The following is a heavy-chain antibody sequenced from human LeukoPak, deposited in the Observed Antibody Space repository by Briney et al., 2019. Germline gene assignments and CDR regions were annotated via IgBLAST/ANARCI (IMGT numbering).Heavy chain of an antibody. J-gene: IGHJ4*02. CDR3: ARDHRYAFDN. Sequence: GGSLRLSCAASGFTFSDYSMNWVRQAPGKGLEWISYVGISSGNTKYADSVKGRFTISGDSAKNSVFLQMNSLRVEDTAVYFCARDHRYAFDNWGQGTLVTVSS. D-gene: IGHD5-12*01. V-gene: IGHV3-48*04. CDR2: VGISSGNT. CDR1: GFTFSDYS.